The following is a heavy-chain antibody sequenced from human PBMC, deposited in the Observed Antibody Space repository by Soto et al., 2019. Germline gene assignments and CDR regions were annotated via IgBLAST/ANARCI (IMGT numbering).Heavy chain of an antibody. Sequence: VQLVASGGGLVQPGGSLRLSCAASGFTFSSYWMHWVRQGPGKGLVWVSRVKSDESTTSYADSVKGRFTISRDNAKNTLYQQMSNFRVDETALYYCVFLECARTAVVTATKASGYWGQGPLVTVSS. CDR1: GFTFSSYW. D-gene: IGHD2-21*02. CDR2: VKSDESTT. V-gene: IGHV3-74*01. J-gene: IGHJ4*02. CDR3: VFLECARTAVVTATKASGY.